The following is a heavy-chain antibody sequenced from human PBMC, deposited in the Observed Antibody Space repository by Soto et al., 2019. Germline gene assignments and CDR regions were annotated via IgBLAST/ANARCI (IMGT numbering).Heavy chain of an antibody. CDR2: ISYDGSNK. Sequence: PGGSLRLSCAASGFTFSSYGMHWVRQAPGKGLEWVAVISYDGSNKYYADSVKGRFTISRDNSKNTLYLQMNSLRAEDTAVYYCAKDGSYGSGRNWFDPWGQGTLVTVSS. V-gene: IGHV3-30*18. CDR3: AKDGSYGSGRNWFDP. CDR1: GFTFSSYG. J-gene: IGHJ5*02. D-gene: IGHD3-10*01.